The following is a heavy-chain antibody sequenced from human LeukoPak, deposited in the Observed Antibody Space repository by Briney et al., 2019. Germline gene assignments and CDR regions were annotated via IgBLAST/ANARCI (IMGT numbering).Heavy chain of an antibody. Sequence: ASVKVSCKASGYSFTNYDINWVRQATGQGLEWMGWLNPNTGNTGYARKFQGRVTITRNTSISTAYLELSSLRSEDTAIYYCARMYYYDNSGDDNWFDPWGQGTLVTVSS. D-gene: IGHD3-22*01. CDR1: GYSFTNYD. J-gene: IGHJ5*02. CDR2: LNPNTGNT. V-gene: IGHV1-8*03. CDR3: ARMYYYDNSGDDNWFDP.